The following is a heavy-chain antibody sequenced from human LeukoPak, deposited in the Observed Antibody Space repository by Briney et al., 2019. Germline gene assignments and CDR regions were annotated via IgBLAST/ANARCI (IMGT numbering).Heavy chain of an antibody. CDR3: ARVREWPTWFDP. CDR1: GDSFNSSSHF. Sequence: PSETLSLTCTVSGDSFNSSSHFWGWIRQPPGKGLEWIGKIYYSGSTYYNPSLKSRVTISVDTSKNQFSLKLSSVTAADTAVYYCARVREWPTWFDPWGQGTLVTVSS. CDR2: IYYSGST. D-gene: IGHD2-8*01. J-gene: IGHJ5*02. V-gene: IGHV4-39*07.